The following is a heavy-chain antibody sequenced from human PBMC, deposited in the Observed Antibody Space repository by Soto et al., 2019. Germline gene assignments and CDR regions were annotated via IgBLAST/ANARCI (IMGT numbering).Heavy chain of an antibody. CDR1: GYTFTSYY. J-gene: IGHJ4*02. CDR3: ARVLYSWYSYGTYYY. Sequence: SSVKVSCKASGYTFTSYYMHWVRQAPGQGLEWMGIINPSGGSTSYAQKFQGRVTMTRDTSTSTVYMELSSLRSEDTAVYYCARVLYSWYSYGTYYYCGQGTLVTVSS. V-gene: IGHV1-46*01. D-gene: IGHD5-18*01. CDR2: INPSGGST.